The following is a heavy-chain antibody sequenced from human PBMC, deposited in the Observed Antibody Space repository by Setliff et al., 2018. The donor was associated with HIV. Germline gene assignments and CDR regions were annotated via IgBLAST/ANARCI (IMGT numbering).Heavy chain of an antibody. Sequence: ASVKVSCKASGDIITSYYMHWVRQAPGQGPEWMGVINPSGGSTIYAQKLHGRVTMTTDTSTSTAYMELRSLRSDDTAVYYCARRGHEVYGYYYYYYYMYVWGKGTTVTVSS. D-gene: IGHD2-8*01. CDR1: GDIITSYY. CDR3: ARRGHEVYGYYYYYYYMYV. V-gene: IGHV1-46*01. J-gene: IGHJ6*03. CDR2: INPSGGST.